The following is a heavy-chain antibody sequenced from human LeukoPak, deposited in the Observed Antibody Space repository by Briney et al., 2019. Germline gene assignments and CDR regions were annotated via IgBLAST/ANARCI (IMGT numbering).Heavy chain of an antibody. CDR1: GFTFSSYW. J-gene: IGHJ4*02. D-gene: IGHD3-22*01. CDR3: ARGAYYYDSSGYYFDY. V-gene: IGHV3-7*01. Sequence: GGFLRLSCAASGFTFSSYWMSWVRQAPGKGLEWVAHIKQDGSEKYYVDSVKGRFTISRDNAKNSLYLQMNSLRAEDTAVYYCARGAYYYDSSGYYFDYWGQGTLVTVSS. CDR2: IKQDGSEK.